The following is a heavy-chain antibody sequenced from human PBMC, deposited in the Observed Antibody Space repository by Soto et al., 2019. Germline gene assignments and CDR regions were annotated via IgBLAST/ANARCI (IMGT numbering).Heavy chain of an antibody. CDR2: IFSNDEK. V-gene: IGHV2-26*01. D-gene: IGHD1-26*01. Sequence: QVTLKESGPVLVKPTKTLTLTCTASGFSLSNARMGVSWFRHPPGKALERLAHIFSNDEKSYSTALKSRLTISKDTSKSQVVLTMTNMDPVDTATYYCARMANSGSHDYWGQGTLVTVSS. CDR3: ARMANSGSHDY. CDR1: GFSLSNARMG. J-gene: IGHJ4*02.